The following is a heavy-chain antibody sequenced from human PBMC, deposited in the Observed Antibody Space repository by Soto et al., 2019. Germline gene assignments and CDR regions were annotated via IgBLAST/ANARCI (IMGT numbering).Heavy chain of an antibody. D-gene: IGHD2-2*01. Sequence: EVQLVESGGGLVKPGGSLRLSCAASGFTFSNYGMNWVRQAPGKGLEWVSSISSSGNYMYYADSVKGRFTISRDNAKNSRDLQMNSLRAEDTAVYYCARDCSSTSCYGGHFDYWGQGTLVTVSS. J-gene: IGHJ4*02. CDR2: ISSSGNYM. CDR3: ARDCSSTSCYGGHFDY. CDR1: GFTFSNYG. V-gene: IGHV3-21*01.